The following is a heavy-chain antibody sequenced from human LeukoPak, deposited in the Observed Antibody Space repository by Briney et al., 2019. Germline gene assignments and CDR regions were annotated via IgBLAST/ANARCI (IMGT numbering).Heavy chain of an antibody. CDR1: GGSISSYY. Sequence: SETLSLTCTVSGGSISSYYWSWIRQPPGKGLEWIGYIYYSGSTNYNPSLKSRVTISVDTSKNQFSLKLSSVTAADTAVYYCARGDYYYYMDVWGKGTTVTVSS. V-gene: IGHV4-59*01. J-gene: IGHJ6*03. CDR3: ARGDYYYYMDV. CDR2: IYYSGST.